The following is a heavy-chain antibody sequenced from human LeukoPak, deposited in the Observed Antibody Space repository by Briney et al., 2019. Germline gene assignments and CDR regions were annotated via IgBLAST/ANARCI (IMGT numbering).Heavy chain of an antibody. J-gene: IGHJ4*02. V-gene: IGHV4-34*01. D-gene: IGHD3-22*01. CDR3: ASRTRRWYYYDSSGYHTPFDY. CDR1: GGSFSGYY. Sequence: SETLSLTCAVYGGSFSGYYWSWIRQPPGKGLEWIGEINHSGSTNYNPSLKSRVTIPVDTSKNQFSLKLSSVTAADTAVYYCASRTRRWYYYDSSGYHTPFDYWGQGTLVTVSS. CDR2: INHSGST.